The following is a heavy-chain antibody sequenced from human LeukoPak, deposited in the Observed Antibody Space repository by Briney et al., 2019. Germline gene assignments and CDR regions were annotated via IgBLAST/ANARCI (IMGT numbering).Heavy chain of an antibody. Sequence: GGTLRLSCATSGFTFSSYPMSWVRQAPGRGLEWVSVISGNSGATYYADSVKGRFTISRDNAKNSLYLQMNSLRAEDTAVYYCARDSGNYLDAFDIWGQGTMVTVSS. CDR2: ISGNSGAT. CDR1: GFTFSSYP. V-gene: IGHV3-23*01. CDR3: ARDSGNYLDAFDI. J-gene: IGHJ3*02. D-gene: IGHD1-7*01.